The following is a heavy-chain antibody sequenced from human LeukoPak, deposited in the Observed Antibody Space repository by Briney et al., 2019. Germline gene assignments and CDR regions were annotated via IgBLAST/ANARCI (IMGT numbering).Heavy chain of an antibody. V-gene: IGHV3-23*01. CDR2: ISGSGGTT. J-gene: IGHJ4*02. D-gene: IGHD5-18*01. CDR1: GFTFSSYA. Sequence: GGSLRLSCAASGFTFSSYAMSWVRQAPGKGLEWVSAISGSGGTTYYADSVKGRFTISRDNSKNPLYLQMNSLRAEDTAVYYCARTPWIQLWSFFDYWGQGTLVTVSS. CDR3: ARTPWIQLWSFFDY.